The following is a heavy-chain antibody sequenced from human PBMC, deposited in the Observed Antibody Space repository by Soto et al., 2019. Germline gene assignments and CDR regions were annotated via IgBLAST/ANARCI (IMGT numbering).Heavy chain of an antibody. V-gene: IGHV1-46*01. CDR1: GYTFPNYY. Sequence: ASVKVSCKASGYTFPNYYIFWVRQAPGQGLEWMGLITPSDGSTNYAQRFQGRVTMTRDTSTSTVYMEVSSLKAEDTAVYYCASEGGHWGQGTLVTVS. J-gene: IGHJ4*02. CDR2: ITPSDGST. CDR3: ASEGGH.